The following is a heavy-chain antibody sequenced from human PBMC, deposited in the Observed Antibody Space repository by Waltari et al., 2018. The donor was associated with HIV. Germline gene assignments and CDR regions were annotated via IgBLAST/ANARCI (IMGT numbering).Heavy chain of an antibody. CDR1: GFSLRTSGVG. CDR2: SYWDDDK. V-gene: IGHV2-5*02. Sequence: QITLKESGPTLVKPTQTLTLTCTFSGFSLRTSGVGVGWIRQPPGKALEWPALSYWDDDKRYSPYLKSRLTITKDTSKNQVVLTMTNMDPVDTATYYCAHRSAKDALDIWGQGTMVTVSS. CDR3: AHRSAKDALDI. J-gene: IGHJ3*02.